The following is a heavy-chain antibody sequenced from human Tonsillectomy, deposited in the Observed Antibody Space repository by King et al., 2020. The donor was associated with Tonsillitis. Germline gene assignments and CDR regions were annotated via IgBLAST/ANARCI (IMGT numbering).Heavy chain of an antibody. CDR3: VKDDQFGQTGYYYMDV. J-gene: IGHJ6*03. CDR2: ISGDGGKT. CDR1: GVTFDDYA. V-gene: IGHV3-43*02. Sequence: QLVQSGGGVVQPGGSLRLSCATSGVTFDDYAMHWVRQAPGKGLEWVSLISGDGGKTFYTDSVKGRFTISRDNSKNSLYLQMNSLRTEDTALYYCVKDDQFGQTGYYYMDVWGKGTTVTVSS. D-gene: IGHD3-10*01.